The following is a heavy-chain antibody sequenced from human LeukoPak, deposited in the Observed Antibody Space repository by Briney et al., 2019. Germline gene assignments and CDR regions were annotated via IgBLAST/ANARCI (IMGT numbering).Heavy chain of an antibody. J-gene: IGHJ6*03. V-gene: IGHV3-23*01. CDR2: FGGRGGST. CDR3: AKQGRDWLRDYYYYMDV. D-gene: IGHD3-9*01. Sequence: PGGSLRLSCAASGFTFPTYAMSWVRQAPGKGLEWVSTFGGRGGSTYYADSVKGRFTISRDNSRNTLYLQMNSLRAEDTAVYYCAKQGRDWLRDYYYYMDVWGKGTTVTISS. CDR1: GFTFPTYA.